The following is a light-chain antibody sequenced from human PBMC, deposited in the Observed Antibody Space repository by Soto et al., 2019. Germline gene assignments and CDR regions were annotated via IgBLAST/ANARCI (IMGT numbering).Light chain of an antibody. V-gene: IGKV3-15*01. CDR1: QRVGGN. CDR2: GAS. Sequence: EIVMTQSPATLSVSPGARATLSCRATQRVGGNLAWYQQKPGQAPRLLISGASTRATGVPARFSGSGSGTQFTLTISSLQSEDFAVYYCQKYNNWPRTFGQGTKLESK. CDR3: QKYNNWPRT. J-gene: IGKJ2*01.